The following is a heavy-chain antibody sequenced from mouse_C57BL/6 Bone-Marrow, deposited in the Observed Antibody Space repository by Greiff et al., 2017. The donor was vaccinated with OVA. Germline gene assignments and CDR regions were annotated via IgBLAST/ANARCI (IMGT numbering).Heavy chain of an antibody. J-gene: IGHJ3*01. CDR3: TRKGNGYQFAY. D-gene: IGHD2-2*01. CDR2: IDPETGGT. V-gene: IGHV1-15*01. CDR1: GYTFTDYE. Sequence: QVQLKQSGAELVRPGASVTLSCKASGYTFTDYEMHWVKQTPVHGLEWIGAIDPETGGTAYNQKFKGKAILTADKSSSTAYMELRSLTSEDSAVYYCTRKGNGYQFAYWGQGTLVTVSA.